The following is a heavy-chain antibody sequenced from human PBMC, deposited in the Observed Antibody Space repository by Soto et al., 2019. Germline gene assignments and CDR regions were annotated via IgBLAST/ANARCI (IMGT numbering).Heavy chain of an antibody. CDR2: ISYDGSNK. CDR3: ARGASSSSYEQYYFDY. Sequence: AGGSLRLSCAASGFTFSSYAMHWVRQAPGKGLEWVAVISYDGSNKYYADSVKGRFTISRDNSKNTLYLQMNSLRAEDTAVYYCARGASSSSYEQYYFDYWGQGTLVTVSS. J-gene: IGHJ4*02. CDR1: GFTFSSYA. V-gene: IGHV3-30-3*01. D-gene: IGHD6-6*01.